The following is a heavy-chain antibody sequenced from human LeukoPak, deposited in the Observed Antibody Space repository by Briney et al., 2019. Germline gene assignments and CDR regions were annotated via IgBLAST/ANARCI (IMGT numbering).Heavy chain of an antibody. CDR3: ARDQRGRPSQYYYDSSGYYSDAFDI. J-gene: IGHJ3*02. Sequence: PSETLSLTCTVSGGSISSSSYYWGWIRQPPGKGLGWIGSVYYGGSTYYHPSLKSRVTISVDTSKNQFSLKLSTVTAADTAVYYCARDQRGRPSQYYYDSSGYYSDAFDIWGQGTMVTVSS. CDR1: GGSISSSSYY. D-gene: IGHD3-22*01. CDR2: VYYGGST. V-gene: IGHV4-39*07.